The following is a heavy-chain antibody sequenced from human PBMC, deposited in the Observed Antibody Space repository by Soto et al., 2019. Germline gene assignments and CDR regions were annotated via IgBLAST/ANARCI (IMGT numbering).Heavy chain of an antibody. CDR1: GFTFSNYA. J-gene: IGHJ5*02. Sequence: EVQLLESGGGLVQPGGSLRLSCATSGFTFSNYAMTWVRQAPGKGPEWVSRIGDGEGGTPRYADSVKGRFTISRDNSKNTLYLQMNDLRVEDTATYYCAKGYCGGGNCYDLDNWLDPWGQGTLVTVSS. CDR2: IGDGEGGTP. V-gene: IGHV3-23*01. D-gene: IGHD2-15*01. CDR3: AKGYCGGGNCYDLDNWLDP.